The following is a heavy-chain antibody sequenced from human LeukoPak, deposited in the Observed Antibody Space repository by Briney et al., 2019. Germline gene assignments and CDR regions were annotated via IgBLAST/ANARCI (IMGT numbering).Heavy chain of an antibody. J-gene: IGHJ6*02. D-gene: IGHD3-22*01. CDR2: IGWIGGSI. CDR3: AKSITMIVVVIPYYYYGMDV. V-gene: IGHV3-9*01. CDR1: GFTFDDYA. Sequence: GGSLRHSGGAFGFTFDDYALHGVGQAPGKGLKWVSGIGWIGGSIGYADSVKGRFTISRDNAKNSLYLQMNSLRAEDTAVYYCAKSITMIVVVIPYYYYGMDVWGQGTTVTVSS.